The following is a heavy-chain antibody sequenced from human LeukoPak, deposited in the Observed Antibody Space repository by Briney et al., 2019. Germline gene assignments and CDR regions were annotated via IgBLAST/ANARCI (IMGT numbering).Heavy chain of an antibody. J-gene: IGHJ6*03. Sequence: GGSLRLSCAASGFIFENYWMNWVRQAPGKGLEWVSSISSSSSYIYYADSVKGRFTISRDNAKNSLYLQMNSLRAEDTAVYYCARDDGILTGMNLYYYFYMDVWGKGTTVTVSS. V-gene: IGHV3-21*01. CDR2: ISSSSSYI. CDR3: ARDDGILTGMNLYYYFYMDV. D-gene: IGHD3-9*01. CDR1: GFIFENYW.